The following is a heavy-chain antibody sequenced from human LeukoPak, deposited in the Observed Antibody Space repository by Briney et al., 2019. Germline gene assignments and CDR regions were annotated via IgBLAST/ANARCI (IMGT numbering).Heavy chain of an antibody. J-gene: IGHJ6*02. CDR3: ARVRLEKVRAYYGMDV. D-gene: IGHD2-2*01. Sequence: SQTLSLTCTVSGASTSSVDYYWTWIRQTPGEGLEWIGFIYHNGNTQYNLSLKSAITISIDTSKNQFSLTLSSVTAADTAVYYCARVRLEKVRAYYGMDVWAKGPRSPSL. CDR1: GASTSSVDYY. V-gene: IGHV4-30-4*01. CDR2: IYHNGNT.